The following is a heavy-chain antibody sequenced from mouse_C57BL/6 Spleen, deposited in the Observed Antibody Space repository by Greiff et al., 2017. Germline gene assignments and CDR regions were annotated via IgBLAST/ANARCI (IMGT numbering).Heavy chain of an antibody. CDR2: IYPGSGST. CDR3: ARGETTVVPYAMDY. CDR1: GYTFTSYW. D-gene: IGHD1-1*01. J-gene: IGHJ4*01. Sequence: VQLQQSGAELVKPGASVKMSCKASGYTFTSYWITWVKQRPGQGLEWIGDIYPGSGSTNYNEKFKSKATLTVDTSSSTAYMQLSSLTSEDSAVYYCARGETTVVPYAMDYWGQGTSVTVSS. V-gene: IGHV1-55*01.